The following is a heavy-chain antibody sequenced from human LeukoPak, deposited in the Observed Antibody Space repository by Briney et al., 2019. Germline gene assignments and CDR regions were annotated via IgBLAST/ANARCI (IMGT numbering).Heavy chain of an antibody. Sequence: ASVKVSCKALGYTFTGYYMHWVRQAPGQGLEWMGRINPNGGGTNYAQKFQGRVTLTRDTSISTAYMELSRLRSDDTAVYYCARGAYGSGSYYSNWFDPWGQGTLVTVSS. V-gene: IGHV1-2*06. CDR3: ARGAYGSGSYYSNWFDP. CDR2: INPNGGGT. CDR1: GYTFTGYY. J-gene: IGHJ5*02. D-gene: IGHD3-10*01.